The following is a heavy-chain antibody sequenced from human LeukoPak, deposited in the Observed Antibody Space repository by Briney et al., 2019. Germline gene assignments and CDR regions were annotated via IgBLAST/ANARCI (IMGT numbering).Heavy chain of an antibody. V-gene: IGHV1-18*01. Sequence: GASVKVSCKASGYTFTSYGTIWVRQAPGQGLEWMGWISAYNGNTNYAQKLQGRVTMTTDTSTSTAYMELRSLRSDDTAVYYCARDLGEYCSGGSCWENFDYWGQGTLVTVSS. CDR3: ARDLGEYCSGGSCWENFDY. CDR2: ISAYNGNT. CDR1: GYTFTSYG. J-gene: IGHJ4*02. D-gene: IGHD2-15*01.